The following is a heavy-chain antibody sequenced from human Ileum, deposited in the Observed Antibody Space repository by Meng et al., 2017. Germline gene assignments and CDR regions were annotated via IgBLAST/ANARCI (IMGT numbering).Heavy chain of an antibody. Sequence: VQLQECGPGLVKPSGTLSLTCAVSGDSISSGNWWNWVRQSPGKGLEWIGEIFHGGTTNYNPSLKNRVTLLMDKSKNQFSLQLTSVTAADTAVFYCARGIGDIRVGFDYWGQGILVTVSS. J-gene: IGHJ4*02. CDR2: IFHGGTT. CDR3: ARGIGDIRVGFDY. V-gene: IGHV4-4*02. D-gene: IGHD5-12*01. CDR1: GDSISSGNW.